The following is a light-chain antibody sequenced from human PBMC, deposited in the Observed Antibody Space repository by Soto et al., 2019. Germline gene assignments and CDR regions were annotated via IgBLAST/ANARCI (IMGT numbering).Light chain of an antibody. Sequence: QSVLTQPPSVSGAPGQRVTISCTGRSSNIGAGYDVHWYQQLPGTAPKLLIYDNSNRPSGVPDRFSGSKPGTSASLAITGLQDEDEADYYCQSYDRSLSGSRVFGTGTKVTVL. CDR3: QSYDRSLSGSRV. J-gene: IGLJ1*01. V-gene: IGLV1-40*01. CDR1: SSNIGAGYD. CDR2: DNS.